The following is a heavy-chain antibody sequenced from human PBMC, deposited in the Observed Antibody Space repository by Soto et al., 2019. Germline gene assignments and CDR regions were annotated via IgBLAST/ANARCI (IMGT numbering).Heavy chain of an antibody. Sequence: GGSLRLSCVASGLTLSTYNMNWVRQAPGKGLEWISYISPSGNTIYYADSVKGRFTISRDNAKNSLYLQMNGLRDEDTAVYHCAREHNYYDSSGSYSGYFDLWGQGTLVTVSS. CDR1: GLTLSTYN. V-gene: IGHV3-48*02. D-gene: IGHD3-22*01. CDR2: ISPSGNTI. CDR3: AREHNYYDSSGSYSGYFDL. J-gene: IGHJ4*02.